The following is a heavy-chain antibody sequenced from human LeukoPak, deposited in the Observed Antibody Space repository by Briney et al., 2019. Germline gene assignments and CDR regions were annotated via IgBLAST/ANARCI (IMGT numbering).Heavy chain of an antibody. Sequence: PGGSLGLSCAASGIVFSDYWFHWVRQIPGGGLVWVSRIDSTGRSTTYAASVKGRFTISRDNAKDTLFLQMNSLRVEDMGVYYCARSKAVAGFGSYYFGLDVWGQGTTVAVSS. V-gene: IGHV3-74*01. CDR2: IDSTGRST. J-gene: IGHJ6*02. CDR1: GIVFSDYW. CDR3: ARSKAVAGFGSYYFGLDV. D-gene: IGHD6-19*01.